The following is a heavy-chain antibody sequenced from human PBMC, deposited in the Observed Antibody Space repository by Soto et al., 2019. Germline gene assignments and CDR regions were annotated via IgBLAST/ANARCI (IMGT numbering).Heavy chain of an antibody. J-gene: IGHJ3*02. CDR2: ISAYNGNT. Sequence: ASVKVSCTASGYTFTSYGISWVRQAPGQGLEWMGWISAYNGNTNYAQKLQGRVTMTTDTSTSTAYMELRSLRSDDTAVYYCARDLDYDFWSGYRSGPDAFDIWGQGTMVTVSS. V-gene: IGHV1-18*01. CDR3: ARDLDYDFWSGYRSGPDAFDI. CDR1: GYTFTSYG. D-gene: IGHD3-3*01.